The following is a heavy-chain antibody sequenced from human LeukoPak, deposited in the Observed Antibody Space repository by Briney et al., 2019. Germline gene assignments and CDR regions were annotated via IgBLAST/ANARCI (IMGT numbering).Heavy chain of an antibody. CDR1: GFTFSSYG. J-gene: IGHJ4*02. V-gene: IGHV3-30*02. CDR3: AKDLQWELLQAGRY. D-gene: IGHD1-26*01. Sequence: PGGSLRLSCAASGFTFSSYGMHWVRQAPGKGLEWVAFIRYDGSNKYYADSVKGRFTISRDNSKNTLYLQMNSLRAEDTAVYYCAKDLQWELLQAGRYWGQGTLVTVSS. CDR2: IRYDGSNK.